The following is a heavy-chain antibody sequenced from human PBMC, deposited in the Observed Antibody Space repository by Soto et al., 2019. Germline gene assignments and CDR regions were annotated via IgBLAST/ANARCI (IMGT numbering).Heavy chain of an antibody. V-gene: IGHV3-21*01. CDR3: ARESDYYSNYVYYYYMDV. J-gene: IGHJ6*03. CDR2: ISSSSSYI. CDR1: GFTFSSYS. D-gene: IGHD4-4*01. Sequence: GGSLRLSCAASGFTFSSYSMNWVRQAPGKGLEWVSSISSSSSYIYYADSVKGRFTISRDNAKNSLYLQMNSLRAEDTAVYYCARESDYYSNYVYYYYMDVWGKGTTVTVSS.